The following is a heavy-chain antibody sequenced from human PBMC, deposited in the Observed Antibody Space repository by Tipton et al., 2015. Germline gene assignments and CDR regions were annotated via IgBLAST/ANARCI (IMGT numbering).Heavy chain of an antibody. V-gene: IGHV4-4*02. CDR1: GGSISNLNW. CDR2: IYDSGST. J-gene: IGHJ3*02. D-gene: IGHD1-26*01. CDR3: ARVPLVGVRWVFDS. Sequence: GLVKPSGTLSLTCTVSGGSISNLNWWSWVRQPPGKGLEWIGEIYDSGSTNYNPSLESRVTMSVDRSANQFSLRLTSLTAADTAVYYCARVPLVGVRWVFDSWGQGTMVTVSS.